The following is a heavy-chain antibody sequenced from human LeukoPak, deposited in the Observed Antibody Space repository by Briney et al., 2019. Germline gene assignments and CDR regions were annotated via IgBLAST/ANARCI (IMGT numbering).Heavy chain of an antibody. D-gene: IGHD6-13*01. CDR1: GGSISGYY. CDR2: IYYSGNT. CDR3: ARRFVGYDSSWGASDI. V-gene: IGHV4-59*08. Sequence: SETLSLTCTVSGGSISGYYWVWIRQPPGKGLEWIGYIYYSGNTNYNPSLKSRVTISVDTSKNQFSPKLSSVTAADTAVYYCARRFVGYDSSWGASDIWGLGTMVTVSS. J-gene: IGHJ3*02.